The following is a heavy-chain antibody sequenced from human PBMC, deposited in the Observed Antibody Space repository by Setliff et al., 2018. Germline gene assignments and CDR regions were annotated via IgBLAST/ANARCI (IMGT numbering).Heavy chain of an antibody. V-gene: IGHV1-2*04. CDR2: INPNSGGT. Sequence: ASVKVSCKASGYTFTSHYMHWVRQAPGQGLEWMGWINPNSGGTNYAQKFQGWVTMTRDTSISTAYMELSRLRSDDTAVYYCARGGYSGSYDFDYWGQGTLVTVSS. D-gene: IGHD1-26*01. CDR1: GYTFTSHY. J-gene: IGHJ4*02. CDR3: ARGGYSGSYDFDY.